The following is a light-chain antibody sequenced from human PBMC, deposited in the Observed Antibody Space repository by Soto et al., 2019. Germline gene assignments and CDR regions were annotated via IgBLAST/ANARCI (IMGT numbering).Light chain of an antibody. Sequence: QSALTQPASVSGSPGQSITISCTGTSSDVGHYHYVSWYQHHPGKAPKLMIYDVDNRPSGVSNRFSGSKSGNTASLTISGLQDDDEDVYYCNSYTSSGSSVVFGGGTKLTVL. J-gene: IGLJ2*01. CDR3: NSYTSSGSSVV. CDR1: SSDVGHYHY. V-gene: IGLV2-14*03. CDR2: DVD.